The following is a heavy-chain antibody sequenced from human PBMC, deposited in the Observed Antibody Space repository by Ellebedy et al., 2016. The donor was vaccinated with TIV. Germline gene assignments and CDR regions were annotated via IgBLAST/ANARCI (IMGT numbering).Heavy chain of an antibody. J-gene: IGHJ4*02. Sequence: MPSETLSLTCTVSGGSISSSSYYWGWIRQPPGKGLEWIGSIYFSGSTYYNPSLKIRVTTSLDTSTNQFPLKLSSVTAADTAVYYCARHASYYDSSGYSGYYLDYWGQGTLVTVSS. D-gene: IGHD3-22*01. CDR3: ARHASYYDSSGYSGYYLDY. V-gene: IGHV4-39*01. CDR1: GGSISSSSYY. CDR2: IYFSGST.